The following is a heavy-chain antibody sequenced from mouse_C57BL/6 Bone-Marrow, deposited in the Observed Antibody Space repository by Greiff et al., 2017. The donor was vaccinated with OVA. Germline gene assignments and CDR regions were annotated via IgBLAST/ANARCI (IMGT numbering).Heavy chain of an antibody. J-gene: IGHJ4*01. CDR1: GYSITSGYY. CDR2: ISYDGSN. D-gene: IGHD1-1*01. V-gene: IGHV3-6*01. CDR3: ARDYYGRSYAMDY. Sequence: EVQLQQSGPGLVKPSQSLSLTCSVTGYSITSGYYRNWIRQFPGNQLEWMDYISYDGSNNYNPTLKNRISITHDTSTNQFFLKLNSVATEDTATYDCARDYYGRSYAMDYWGQGTSVTVSA.